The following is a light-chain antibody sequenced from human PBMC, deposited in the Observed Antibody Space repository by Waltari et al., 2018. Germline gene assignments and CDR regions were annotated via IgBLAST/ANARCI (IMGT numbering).Light chain of an antibody. CDR2: GAS. J-gene: IGKJ4*01. CDR1: QSVCSSY. Sequence: EIVLTQSPGTLSLSPGERATLSCRASQSVCSSYLAWYQQKPGQDPRLLIYGASSRATGIPDRFSGSGSGTDFTLTISRLEPEDFAVYYCQQYGSSPPELTFGGGTKVEIK. V-gene: IGKV3-20*01. CDR3: QQYGSSPPELT.